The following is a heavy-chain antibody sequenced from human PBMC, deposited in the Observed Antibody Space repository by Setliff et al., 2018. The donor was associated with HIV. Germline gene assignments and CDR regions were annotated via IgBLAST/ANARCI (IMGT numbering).Heavy chain of an antibody. V-gene: IGHV4-31*03. CDR3: ASGSGSHYNSWDWYFDR. CDR2: IYYSGST. CDR1: GGSISSGGYY. D-gene: IGHD3-10*01. Sequence: SETLSLTCTVSGGSISSGGYYWSWIRQHPGKGLEWIGYIYYSGSTYFNPSLKSRVAISVATSENQFSLILNSVTAADTAVHYCASGSGSHYNSWDWYFDRWGRGTLVTVSS. J-gene: IGHJ2*01.